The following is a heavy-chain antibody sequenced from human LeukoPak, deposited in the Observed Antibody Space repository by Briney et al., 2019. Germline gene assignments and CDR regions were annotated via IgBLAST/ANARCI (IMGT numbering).Heavy chain of an antibody. CDR1: GGSISNNGYY. CDR3: ARGPLAAAGTLTYYYYGMDV. J-gene: IGHJ6*02. D-gene: IGHD6-13*01. CDR2: IYYTGST. V-gene: IGHV4-30-2*01. Sequence: PSETLSLTCTVSGGSISNNGYYWSWIRHPPGKALEWIGHIYYTGSTYYNPSLKSRVTISVDRSKNQFSLKLRSVTAADTTVYYCARGPLAAAGTLTYYYYGMDVWGQGTTVTVSS.